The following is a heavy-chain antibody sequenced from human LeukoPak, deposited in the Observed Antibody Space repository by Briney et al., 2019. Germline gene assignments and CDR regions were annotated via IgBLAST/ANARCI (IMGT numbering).Heavy chain of an antibody. CDR2: INPSGGST. D-gene: IGHD3-16*01. V-gene: IGHV1-46*01. J-gene: IGHJ6*02. Sequence: ASVKVSCKASGYTFTSYYMHWVRQAPGQGLEWMGIINPSGGSTSYAQKLQGRVTMTRDTSTSTVYMELSSLRSEDTAVYYCARVSILGDYYYYGMDVWGQGTTVTVSS. CDR1: GYTFTSYY. CDR3: ARVSILGDYYYYGMDV.